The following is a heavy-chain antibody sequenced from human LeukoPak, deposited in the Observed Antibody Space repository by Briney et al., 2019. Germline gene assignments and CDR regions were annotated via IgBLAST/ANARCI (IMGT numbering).Heavy chain of an antibody. V-gene: IGHV1-2*02. J-gene: IGHJ3*02. D-gene: IGHD6-19*01. CDR3: AMERVDVAVAGTNAFDI. Sequence: GASVKVSCKASGYTFAGYRTHWVRQAPGQGLEWMGWINPNSGGTNYAQRFQGRVTMTRDTSISTAYMELSRLRSDDTAVYYCAMERVDVAVAGTNAFDIWGQGTMVTVSS. CDR1: GYTFAGYR. CDR2: INPNSGGT.